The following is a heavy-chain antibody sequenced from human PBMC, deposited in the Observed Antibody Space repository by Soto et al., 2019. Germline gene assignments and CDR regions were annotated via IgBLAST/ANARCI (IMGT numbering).Heavy chain of an antibody. CDR3: ARGPRCINTSCSNDFYHFGLDV. CDR1: GGSFSGYF. V-gene: IGHV4-34*01. J-gene: IGHJ6*02. Sequence: KPSETLSLTCAVYGGSFSGYFWTWVRQAPGKGLEWNGEINHSGRTNTNPSLKSRISTSVDTSKNQFSLRLSSVTAADTAFYYCARGPRCINTSCSNDFYHFGLDVWGQGTPVTVSS. CDR2: INHSGRT. D-gene: IGHD2-2*01.